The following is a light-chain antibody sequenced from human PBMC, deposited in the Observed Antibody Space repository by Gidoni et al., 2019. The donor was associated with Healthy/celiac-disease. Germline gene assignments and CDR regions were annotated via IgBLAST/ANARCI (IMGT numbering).Light chain of an antibody. CDR2: EVS. CDR1: SSDVGGYNY. V-gene: IGLV2-14*01. J-gene: IGLJ2*01. Sequence: QSALTQPAPVPGSPGQSITISCTGTSSDVGGYNYVSWYQQLPGKAPKLMIYEVSNRPSGVSNRFSGSKSGNTASLTISGLQAEDEADYYCSSYTSSSTLLFGGGTKLTVL. CDR3: SSYTSSSTLL.